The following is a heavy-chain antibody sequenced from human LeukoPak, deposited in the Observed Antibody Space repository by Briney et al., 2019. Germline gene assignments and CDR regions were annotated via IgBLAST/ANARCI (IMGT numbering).Heavy chain of an antibody. CDR1: GGSISSYY. CDR3: ARDYGSGSSFFDF. J-gene: IGHJ4*02. CDR2: IYYSGST. Sequence: PSETLSLTCTVSGGSISSYYWSWIRQPPGKGLEWIGYIYYSGSTYYNPSLKSRVTISVDTSKNQFSLKLRSVTAADTAVYYCARDYGSGSSFFDFWGQGTLVTVSS. D-gene: IGHD3-10*01. V-gene: IGHV4-59*06.